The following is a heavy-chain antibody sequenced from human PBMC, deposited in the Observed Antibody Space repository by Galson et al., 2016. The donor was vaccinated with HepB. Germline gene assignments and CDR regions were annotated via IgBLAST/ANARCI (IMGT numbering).Heavy chain of an antibody. D-gene: IGHD3-22*01. J-gene: IGHJ4*02. CDR2: IKSRSDGGAI. CDR1: GFSFTNTW. V-gene: IGHV3-15*07. CDR3: TTDLGAPRRSSGSSGYYYGPRGY. Sequence: SLRLSCAASGFSFTNTWMNWVRQAPGKGLEWVGRIKSRSDGGAIEYAAPVKGRFTIARDDSKNTLYPQMNSLKTEDTALYYCTTDLGAPRRSSGSSGYYYGPRGYWGQGTLVTVSS.